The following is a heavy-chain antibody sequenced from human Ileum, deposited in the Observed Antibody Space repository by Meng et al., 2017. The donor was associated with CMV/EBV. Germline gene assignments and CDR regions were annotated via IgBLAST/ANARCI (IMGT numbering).Heavy chain of an antibody. D-gene: IGHD1-26*01. V-gene: IGHV1-46*04. J-gene: IGHJ5*02. Sequence: ASVKVSCQASGFTFTNYHIHWVRQAPGQGLEWMGIINLSAGNTKYTPKLQGRVTITRDTSTSTVYMELSSLTSEDTAVYYCAREVANGIGATVSWGQGTLVTVSS. CDR3: AREVANGIGATVS. CDR1: GFTFTNYH. CDR2: INLSAGNT.